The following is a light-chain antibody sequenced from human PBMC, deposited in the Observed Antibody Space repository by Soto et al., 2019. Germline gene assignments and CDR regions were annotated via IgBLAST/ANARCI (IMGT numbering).Light chain of an antibody. CDR2: GAS. CDR3: QQYGSSFQT. CDR1: QSVSSSY. Sequence: EIVLKQSPGTLSFSPGERATPSCRASQSVSSSYLAWYQQKPGQAPRLLIYGASSRATGIPDRFSGSGSGTDFTLTISRLEPEDFAVYYCQQYGSSFQTFGQGTKVDIK. J-gene: IGKJ1*01. V-gene: IGKV3-20*01.